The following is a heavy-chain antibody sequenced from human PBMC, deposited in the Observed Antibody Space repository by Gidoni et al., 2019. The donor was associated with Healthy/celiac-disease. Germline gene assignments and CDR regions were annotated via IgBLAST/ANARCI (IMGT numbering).Heavy chain of an antibody. CDR2: IYYSGST. CDR3: ARGQLIYYYYYYGMDV. J-gene: IGHJ6*02. D-gene: IGHD2-21*01. Sequence: QVQLQESGPGLVKPSQTLSLTCTVSGGSISHGGYYWSWIRQHPGKGLEWIGYIYYSGSTYYNPYLKSRVTISVDTSKNQFSLKLSSVTAADTAVYYCARGQLIYYYYYYGMDVWGQGTTVTVSS. V-gene: IGHV4-31*03. CDR1: GGSISHGGYY.